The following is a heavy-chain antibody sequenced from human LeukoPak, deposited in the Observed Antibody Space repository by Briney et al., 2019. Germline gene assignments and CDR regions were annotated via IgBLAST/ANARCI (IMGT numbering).Heavy chain of an antibody. V-gene: IGHV3-7*01. CDR1: GFTFSSYW. Sequence: PGGSLRLTCAASGFTFSSYWMSWVRQAPGKGLEWVANVKQDGSEKNYVDSVKGRFTISRDNAKNSLYLQMNSLRAEDTAVYYCARDLMDYDVSTGLHHYYMDVWGQGTTVTVSS. D-gene: IGHD3-9*01. J-gene: IGHJ6*02. CDR3: ARDLMDYDVSTGLHHYYMDV. CDR2: VKQDGSEK.